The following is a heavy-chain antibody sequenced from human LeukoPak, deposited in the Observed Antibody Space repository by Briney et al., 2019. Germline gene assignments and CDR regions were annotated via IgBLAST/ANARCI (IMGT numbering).Heavy chain of an antibody. CDR3: TTDQMVRDPPYYYYGMDV. J-gene: IGHJ6*02. Sequence: GGSLRLSCAASGFTFISYAMSGVRQAPGKGLEWVGRIKSKTDGGTTDYAAPVKGRFTISRDDSQNTLYLQMNSLKTADTAVYYCTTDQMVRDPPYYYYGMDVWGQGTTVTVSS. CDR2: IKSKTDGGTT. D-gene: IGHD3-10*01. CDR1: GFTFISYA. V-gene: IGHV3-15*01.